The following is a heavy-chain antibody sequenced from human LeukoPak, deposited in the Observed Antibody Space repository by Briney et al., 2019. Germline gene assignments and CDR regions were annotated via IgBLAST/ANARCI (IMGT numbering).Heavy chain of an antibody. CDR3: AKDTYYYDSSGYFLPLDY. Sequence: PGGSLRLSCAASGFTFSSYAMSWVRQAPGKGLEWVSAISGSGGSTYYADSVKGRFTISRDNSKNTLYLRMDSLRAEDTAVYYCAKDTYYYDSSGYFLPLDYWGQGTLVTVSS. V-gene: IGHV3-23*01. CDR2: ISGSGGST. D-gene: IGHD3-22*01. CDR1: GFTFSSYA. J-gene: IGHJ4*02.